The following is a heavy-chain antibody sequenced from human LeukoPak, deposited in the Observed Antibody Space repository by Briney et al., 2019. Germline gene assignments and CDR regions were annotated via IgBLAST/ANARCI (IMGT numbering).Heavy chain of an antibody. Sequence: PSETLSLTCTVSGGSISSSSYYWGWIRQPPGKGLEWIGSIYYSGSTYYNPSLKSRVTISVDTSKNQFSLKLSSVTAADTAVYYCARKLLRARNFDYWGQGTLVTVSS. CDR2: IYYSGST. J-gene: IGHJ4*02. V-gene: IGHV4-39*07. CDR1: GGSISSSSYY. CDR3: ARKLLRARNFDY. D-gene: IGHD3-10*01.